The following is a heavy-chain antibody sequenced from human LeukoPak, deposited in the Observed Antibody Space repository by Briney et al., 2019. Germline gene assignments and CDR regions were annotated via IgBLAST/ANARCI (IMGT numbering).Heavy chain of an antibody. J-gene: IGHJ4*02. CDR2: ISSSSSYI. V-gene: IGHV3-21*04. CDR1: GFTFSSYS. Sequence: GGSLRLSCAASGFTFSSYSMNWVRQAPGKGLEWVSSISSSSSYIYYADSVKGRFTISRDNAKNSLYLHMNSLRAEDTALYSCARDRSYGAFDYWGQGTLVTVSS. D-gene: IGHD1-26*01. CDR3: ARDRSYGAFDY.